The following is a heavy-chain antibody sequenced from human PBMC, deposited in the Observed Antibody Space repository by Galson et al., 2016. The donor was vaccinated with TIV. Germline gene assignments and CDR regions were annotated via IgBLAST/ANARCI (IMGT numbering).Heavy chain of an antibody. CDR3: TRTAMGSTRNAFDI. CDR1: GFTFGHYA. D-gene: IGHD1-1*01. CDR2: ITSKTYGATT. V-gene: IGHV3-49*03. Sequence: SLRFSCAASGFTFGHYAVNWFRQAPGEGLEWVGFITSKTYGATTEYAASVKGRFTISRDDSRNIAYLQMNSLKTEDTAVYYCTRTAMGSTRNAFDIWGQGTVVTVSS. J-gene: IGHJ3*02.